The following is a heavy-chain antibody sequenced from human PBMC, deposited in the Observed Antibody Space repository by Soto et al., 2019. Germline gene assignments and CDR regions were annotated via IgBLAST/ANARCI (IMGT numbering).Heavy chain of an antibody. CDR2: INSDGSRI. J-gene: IGHJ4*02. CDR1: EFTFSSQW. CDR3: VRDIR. Sequence: EVQLVECGGGLVQPGGSLRLSYAASEFTFSSQWMYWVRQSPGKGPVWVSYINSDGSRIAYADSVKGRFTISRDNAKNTLYLQMNSLRVEDTAVYYCVRDIRWRRGTLVTVSS. V-gene: IGHV3-74*03.